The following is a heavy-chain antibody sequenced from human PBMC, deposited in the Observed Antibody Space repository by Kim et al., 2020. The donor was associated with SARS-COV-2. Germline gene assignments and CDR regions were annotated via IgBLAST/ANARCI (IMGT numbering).Heavy chain of an antibody. CDR1: GYSFTSYW. CDR3: ARLDYTHNDY. Sequence: GESLKISCKGSGYSFTSYWVAWVRQMPGKGLESMGIIYPGDSETRDSPSFQGQVTISADTSINTAWLQWSSLKASDTAMYYCARLDYTHNDYWGQGTLVTASS. D-gene: IGHD4-4*01. CDR2: IYPGDSET. V-gene: IGHV5-51*01. J-gene: IGHJ4*02.